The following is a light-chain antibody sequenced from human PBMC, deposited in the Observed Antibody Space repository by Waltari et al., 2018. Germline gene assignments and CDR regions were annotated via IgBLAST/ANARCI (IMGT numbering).Light chain of an antibody. CDR2: VNSVGRH. CDR3: QTGGHGTWV. J-gene: IGLJ3*02. V-gene: IGLV4-69*01. CDR1: TGHSIKV. Sequence: QLVVTQSPSPSASLGASVKLTCTLSTGHSIKVIAWLQQHPERGPRYLMKVNSVGRHSKGDEIPDRFSGASAEAELYLTISNLRSEDEADYYCQTGGHGTWVVGGGTKLTVL.